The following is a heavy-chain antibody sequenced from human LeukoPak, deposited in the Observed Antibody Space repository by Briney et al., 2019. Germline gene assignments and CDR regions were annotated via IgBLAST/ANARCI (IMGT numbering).Heavy chain of an antibody. CDR1: GYTFTSYD. CDR3: ARVGRSGWYEYYFDY. Sequence: ASVKVSCKASGYTFTSYDINWVRQATGQGLEWRGWMNPNSGNTGYAQKFQGRVTMTRNTSISTAYMELSSLRSEDTAVYYCARVGRSGWYEYYFDYWGQGTLVTVSS. V-gene: IGHV1-8*01. D-gene: IGHD6-19*01. CDR2: MNPNSGNT. J-gene: IGHJ4*02.